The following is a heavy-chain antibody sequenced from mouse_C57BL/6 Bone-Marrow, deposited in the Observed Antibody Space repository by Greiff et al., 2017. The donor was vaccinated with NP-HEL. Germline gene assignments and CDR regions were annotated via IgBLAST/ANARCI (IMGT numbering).Heavy chain of an antibody. CDR1: GFTFSSYG. D-gene: IGHD2-3*01. J-gene: IGHJ4*01. V-gene: IGHV5-6*01. CDR3: GKDRWLLLAMDY. CDR2: ISSGGSYT. Sequence: EVKVVESGGDLVKPGGSLKLSCAASGFTFSSYGMSWVRQTPDKRLEWVATISSGGSYTYYPDSVKGRFTISRDNAKNTLYLQMSSLKSEDTAMYYCGKDRWLLLAMDYWGKGTSVTVSS.